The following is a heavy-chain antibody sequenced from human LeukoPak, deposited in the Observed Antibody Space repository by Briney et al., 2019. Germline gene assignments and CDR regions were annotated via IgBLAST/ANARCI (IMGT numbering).Heavy chain of an antibody. D-gene: IGHD5-12*01. CDR1: GFTFSGYW. V-gene: IGHV3-74*03. Sequence: GGSLRLSCAPAGFTFSGYWMHWVRQAPGKGLVWVSRINSDGYSITYADSVKGRLNISRDKAKNTLYLQMNILIAEDTAVYFCTRAGYSSWFDSWGQGTLVTVSS. CDR3: TRAGYSSWFDS. CDR2: INSDGYSI. J-gene: IGHJ5*01.